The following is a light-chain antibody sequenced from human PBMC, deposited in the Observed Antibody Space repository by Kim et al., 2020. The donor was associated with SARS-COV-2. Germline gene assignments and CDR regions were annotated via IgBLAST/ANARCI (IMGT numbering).Light chain of an antibody. Sequence: QSALTQPASVSGSPGQSITISCTGTTSDIGDYNYVSWYQQHPGKAPKLMIYDVSKRPSGVSNRFSGSKSGNTASLTISGLQAEGEADYYCSSYSISSTWVFGGGTKLTVL. J-gene: IGLJ3*02. CDR3: SSYSISSTWV. CDR2: DVS. V-gene: IGLV2-14*03. CDR1: TSDIGDYNY.